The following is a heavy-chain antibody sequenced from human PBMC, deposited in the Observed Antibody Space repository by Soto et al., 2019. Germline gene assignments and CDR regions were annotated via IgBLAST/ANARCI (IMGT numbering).Heavy chain of an antibody. J-gene: IGHJ5*02. CDR1: GYTFTGYY. Sequence: ASVKVSCKASGYTFTGYYMHWVRQAPGQGLEWMGWINPNSGGTNYAQKFQGRVTMTRDTSISTAYMELSRLRSDDTAVYYCAKAGYSSSWYRGDNWFDPWGRGTLVTVSS. D-gene: IGHD6-13*01. CDR2: INPNSGGT. CDR3: AKAGYSSSWYRGDNWFDP. V-gene: IGHV1-2*02.